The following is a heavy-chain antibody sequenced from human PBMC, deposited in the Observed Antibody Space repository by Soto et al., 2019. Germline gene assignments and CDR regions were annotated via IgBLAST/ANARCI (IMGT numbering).Heavy chain of an antibody. J-gene: IGHJ3*02. CDR2: ISGSGGST. V-gene: IGHV3-23*01. D-gene: IGHD3-22*01. Sequence: VGSLRLSCAASGFTFSSYAMSWVRQARGKGLEWVSAISGSGGSTYYADSVKGRFTISRDNSKNTLYLQMNSLRAEDTAVYYCAKLEASITMIVVVSRWDDAFDIWGQGTMVTVSS. CDR3: AKLEASITMIVVVSRWDDAFDI. CDR1: GFTFSSYA.